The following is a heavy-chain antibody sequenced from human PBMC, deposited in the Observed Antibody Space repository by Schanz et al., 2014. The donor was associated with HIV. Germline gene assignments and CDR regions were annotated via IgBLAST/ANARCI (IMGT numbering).Heavy chain of an antibody. CDR2: ISPGGDTI. D-gene: IGHD4-17*01. CDR3: ARGGLRWHPEWLDY. CDR1: GFTFRTFS. Sequence: EVQLVESGGGLVQPGGTLRLSCATSGFTFRTFSMDWVRQSPGRGLEWLAYISPGGDTIYYAESVKGRFTISRDYDKSSLYLQMSSLRDDDTAVYYCARGGLRWHPEWLDYWGQGTLVTVSS. J-gene: IGHJ4*02. V-gene: IGHV3-48*02.